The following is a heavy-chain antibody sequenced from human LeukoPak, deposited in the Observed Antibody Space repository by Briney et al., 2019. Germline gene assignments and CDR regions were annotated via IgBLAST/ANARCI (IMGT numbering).Heavy chain of an antibody. CDR2: IYYSGST. V-gene: IGHV4-59*01. Sequence: SETLSLTCTVSGGSISSYYWSWIRQPPGKGPEWIGYIYYSGSTNYNPSLKSRVTFSVDTSKNQFSLKLSSVTAADTAVYYCARVGRGSPLDYWGQGTLVTVSS. CDR3: ARVGRGSPLDY. J-gene: IGHJ4*02. D-gene: IGHD3-10*01. CDR1: GGSISSYY.